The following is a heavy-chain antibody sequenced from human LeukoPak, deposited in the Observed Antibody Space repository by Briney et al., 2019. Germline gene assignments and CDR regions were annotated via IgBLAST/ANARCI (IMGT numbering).Heavy chain of an antibody. CDR2: IKSEGSST. V-gene: IGHV3-74*01. J-gene: IGHJ4*02. Sequence: GGSLRLSCAASAFTFSSYWMHWVRQAPGKGLVWVSRIKSEGSSTSYADSVKGRFTISRDNAKNTLYLQMNSLRAEDTAVYYCAIIYLIVGATTFDYWGQGTLVTVSS. D-gene: IGHD1-26*01. CDR1: AFTFSSYW. CDR3: AIIYLIVGATTFDY.